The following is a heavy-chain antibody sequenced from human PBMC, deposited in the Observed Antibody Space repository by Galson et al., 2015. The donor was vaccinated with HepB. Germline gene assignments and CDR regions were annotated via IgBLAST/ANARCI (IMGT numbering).Heavy chain of an antibody. V-gene: IGHV1-58*01. CDR3: AAGTTVTKRH. CDR2: IVVGSGNT. D-gene: IGHD4-17*01. J-gene: IGHJ4*02. Sequence: SVKVSCKASRFTFTSSAVQWVRQTRGQRLEWIGWIVVGSGNTNYAQKFQKRVTIPRDMSTSTAYMELSSLRSEDTAVYYCAAGTTVTKRHWGQGTLVTFSS. CDR1: RFTFTSSA.